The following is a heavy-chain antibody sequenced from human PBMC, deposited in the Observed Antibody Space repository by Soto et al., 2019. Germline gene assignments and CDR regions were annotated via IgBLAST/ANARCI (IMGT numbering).Heavy chain of an antibody. CDR3: ARVGATSYPLPFDY. Sequence: ASLKVSCKASGYTFTSYGRSWVRQAPGQGLEWMGWISAYNGNTNYAQKLQGGVTMTTDTSTSTAYMELRSLRSDDTAVYYCARVGATSYPLPFDYWGQGTLVTVSS. CDR2: ISAYNGNT. CDR1: GYTFTSYG. D-gene: IGHD1-26*01. V-gene: IGHV1-18*01. J-gene: IGHJ4*02.